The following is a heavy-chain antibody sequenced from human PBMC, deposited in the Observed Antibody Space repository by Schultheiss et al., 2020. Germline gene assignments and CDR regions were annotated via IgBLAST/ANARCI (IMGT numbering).Heavy chain of an antibody. CDR1: GGSISSGGYS. CDR2: IYHSGST. V-gene: IGHV4-30-2*01. CDR3: ARENYYDTPFDY. Sequence: SETLSLTCAVSGGSISSGGYSWSWIRQPPGKGLEWIGYIYHSGSTYYNPSLKSRVTISVDRSKNQFSLKLSSVTAADTAVYYCARENYYDTPFDYWGQGALVTVSS. D-gene: IGHD3-22*01. J-gene: IGHJ4*02.